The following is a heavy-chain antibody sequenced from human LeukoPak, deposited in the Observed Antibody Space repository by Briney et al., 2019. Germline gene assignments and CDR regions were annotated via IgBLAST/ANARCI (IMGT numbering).Heavy chain of an antibody. D-gene: IGHD2-15*01. CDR2: IYTRGST. Sequence: PSETLSLTCTVSGGSISSYYWSWLRQPAGKGLEWIGRIYTRGSTGYNPSLKSRVTMSVDTSKSQFSLRLSSVTAADTALYYCARVDLRAAYFDYWGQGTLVTVSS. J-gene: IGHJ4*02. V-gene: IGHV4-4*07. CDR1: GGSISSYY. CDR3: ARVDLRAAYFDY.